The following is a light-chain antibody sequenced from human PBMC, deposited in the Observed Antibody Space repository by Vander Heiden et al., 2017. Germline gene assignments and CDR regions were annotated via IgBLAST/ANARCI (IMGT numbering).Light chain of an antibody. CDR2: NAS. J-gene: IGKJ1*01. CDR3: QQYNSYST. Sequence: DIKMTQSPSTLSASVRDRVTITCRASQSISSSLAWYQQKPGQAPKLLIYNASILDGGVPSRFSGSGPGTEFTLTISSLQPDDFAIYYCQQYNSYSTFGQGTKVEIK. V-gene: IGKV1-5*03. CDR1: QSISSS.